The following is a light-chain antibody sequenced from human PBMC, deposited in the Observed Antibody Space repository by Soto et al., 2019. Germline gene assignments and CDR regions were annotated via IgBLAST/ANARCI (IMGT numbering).Light chain of an antibody. CDR3: QQYSKWPIT. Sequence: EIVMTQSPATLSVSPGERATLSCRASQSVSSNLAWYQQKPGQAPRLLIYGASTRATGIPARFSGSGSGTEFTLTISSLQSEDFAVYYCQQYSKWPITFSQGTRLEIK. J-gene: IGKJ5*01. CDR1: QSVSSN. V-gene: IGKV3-15*01. CDR2: GAS.